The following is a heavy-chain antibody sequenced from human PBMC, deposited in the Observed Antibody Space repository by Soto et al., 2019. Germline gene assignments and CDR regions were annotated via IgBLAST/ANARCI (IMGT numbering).Heavy chain of an antibody. J-gene: IGHJ3*02. CDR2: ISGSGGST. D-gene: IGHD5-12*01. CDR3: AKDWGYSGYDLGDAFDI. CDR1: GFTFSSYA. Sequence: GGSLRLSCAASGFTFSSYAMSWVRQAPGKGLEWVSAISGSGGSTYYADSVKGRFTISRDNSKNTLYLQMNSLRAEDTAVCYCAKDWGYSGYDLGDAFDIWGQGTMVTVSS. V-gene: IGHV3-23*01.